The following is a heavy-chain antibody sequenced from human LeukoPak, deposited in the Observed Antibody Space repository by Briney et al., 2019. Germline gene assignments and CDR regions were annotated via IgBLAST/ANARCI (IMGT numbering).Heavy chain of an antibody. Sequence: GGSLRLSCAASGFTFSSYWMSWVRQAPGKGLEWVANIKQDGSEKYYVDSVKGRFTISRDNAKNSLSLQMTSLRAEDTAVYYCARDPTTRAYYYDSSGYAGFDYWGQGTLVTVSS. V-gene: IGHV3-7*01. CDR1: GFTFSSYW. CDR2: IKQDGSEK. D-gene: IGHD3-22*01. J-gene: IGHJ4*02. CDR3: ARDPTTRAYYYDSSGYAGFDY.